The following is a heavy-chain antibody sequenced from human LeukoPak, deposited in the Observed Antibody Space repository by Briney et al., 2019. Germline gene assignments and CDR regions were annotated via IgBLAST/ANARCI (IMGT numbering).Heavy chain of an antibody. Sequence: PGGSLRLSCAASGSTFSSYAMHWVRQAPGKGLEWVAVISYDGSNKYYADSVKGRFTISRDNSKNTLYLQMNSLRAEDTAVYYCARDLLGGDPWAVFDYWGQGTLVTVSS. V-gene: IGHV3-30*01. CDR3: ARDLLGGDPWAVFDY. D-gene: IGHD2-21*01. J-gene: IGHJ4*02. CDR1: GSTFSSYA. CDR2: ISYDGSNK.